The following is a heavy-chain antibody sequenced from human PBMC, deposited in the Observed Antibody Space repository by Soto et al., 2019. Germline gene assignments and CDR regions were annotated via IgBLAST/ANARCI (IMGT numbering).Heavy chain of an antibody. CDR2: VVHTGRT. Sequence: PSETLSLTCAASGESFSGYYWSWIRQSPGKGLEWIGEVVHTGRTNYNPSLKSRVTISADTSQNQVSLKLYFVTAADTAVYYCARLKYNWNYPYFDYWGQGTLVTVSS. CDR3: ARLKYNWNYPYFDY. CDR1: GESFSGYY. J-gene: IGHJ4*02. V-gene: IGHV4-34*12. D-gene: IGHD1-7*01.